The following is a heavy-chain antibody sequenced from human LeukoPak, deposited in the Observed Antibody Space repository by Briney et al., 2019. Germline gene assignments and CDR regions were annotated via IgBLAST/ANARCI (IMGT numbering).Heavy chain of an antibody. J-gene: IGHJ4*02. CDR1: GFTFSSYS. Sequence: GGSLRLSCAASGFTFSSYSMNWVRQAPGKGLEWVSSISSSSSTIYYADSVKGRFTISRDNAKNSLYLQMNSLRAEDTAVYYCARDMGWQQFDCWGQGTLVTVSS. D-gene: IGHD5-24*01. CDR2: ISSSSSTI. CDR3: ARDMGWQQFDC. V-gene: IGHV3-48*04.